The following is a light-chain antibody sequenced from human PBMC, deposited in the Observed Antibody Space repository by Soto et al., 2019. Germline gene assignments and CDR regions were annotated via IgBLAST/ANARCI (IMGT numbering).Light chain of an antibody. CDR3: SSYTSSSTPYV. CDR1: ISDVGGYNY. Sequence: QSVLTQPPSVYGSPGQSITISCTGTISDVGGYNYVSWYQQHPGKAPKLMIYEVSNRPSGVSNRFSGSKSGNTASLTISGLQAEHEADYYCSSYTSSSTPYVFGTGTKVTV. J-gene: IGLJ1*01. CDR2: EVS. V-gene: IGLV2-14*01.